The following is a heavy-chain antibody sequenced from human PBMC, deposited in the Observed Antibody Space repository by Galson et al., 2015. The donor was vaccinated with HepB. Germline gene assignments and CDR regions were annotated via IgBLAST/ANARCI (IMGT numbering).Heavy chain of an antibody. J-gene: IGHJ4*02. CDR2: ISFDGTNK. D-gene: IGHD3-22*01. CDR3: ARDQNYYDNSGYYSFDY. V-gene: IGHV3-30*04. CDR1: GFTFSNYA. Sequence: SLRLSCAASGFTFSNYAFHWVRQAPGKGLEWVAIISFDGTNKYYADSVKGRFTVSRDNSKNTLYLQMNNLRAEDSAVYYCARDQNYYDNSGYYSFDYWGQGMLITVSS.